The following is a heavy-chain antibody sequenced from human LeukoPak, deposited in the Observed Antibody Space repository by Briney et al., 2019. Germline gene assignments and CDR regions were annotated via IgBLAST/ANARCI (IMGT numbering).Heavy chain of an antibody. CDR1: GFTFSSYA. D-gene: IGHD2-15*01. V-gene: IGHV3-23*01. CDR2: ISGSGGST. CDR3: AKGSCSGASCFIDY. J-gene: IGHJ4*02. Sequence: GGSLRLSCAASGFTFSSYAMSWVRQAPGKGLEWVSAISGSGGSTSYADSLKGRFTISRDNSKNTMYLQMNSLRAEDTAVYYCAKGSCSGASCFIDYWGQGTLVTVSS.